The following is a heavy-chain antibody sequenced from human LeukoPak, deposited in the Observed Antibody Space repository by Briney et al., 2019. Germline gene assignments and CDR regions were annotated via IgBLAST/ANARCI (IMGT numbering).Heavy chain of an antibody. D-gene: IGHD3-9*01. J-gene: IGHJ6*02. CDR2: ISYDGSNK. CDR3: ARGAPIWYNDILTGYYREGLDV. Sequence: SCKASGYTFSSYAMHWVRQAPGKGLEWVAIISYDGSNKYYADSVKGRFTISRDNSKDTLYLQMNSPRAEDTAVYYCARGAPIWYNDILTGYYREGLDVWGQGTTVTVSS. V-gene: IGHV3-30*04. CDR1: GYTFSSYA.